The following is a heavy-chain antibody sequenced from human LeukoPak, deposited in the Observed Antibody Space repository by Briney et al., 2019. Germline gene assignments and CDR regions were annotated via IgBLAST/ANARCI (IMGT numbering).Heavy chain of an antibody. V-gene: IGHV3-21*01. Sequence: GGSLRLSCAASGFTFSSYSINWVRQAPGKGLEWVSSISSSSSYIYYADSVKGRFTISRDNAKNSLYLQMNSLRAEDTAVYYCARSHPQYGSAQDNWFDPWGQGTLVTVSS. CDR2: ISSSSSYI. CDR1: GFTFSSYS. J-gene: IGHJ5*02. D-gene: IGHD3-10*01. CDR3: ARSHPQYGSAQDNWFDP.